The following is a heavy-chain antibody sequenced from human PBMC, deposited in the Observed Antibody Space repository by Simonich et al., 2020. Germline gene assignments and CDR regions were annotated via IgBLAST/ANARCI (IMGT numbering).Heavy chain of an antibody. Sequence: EVQLVESGGGLVQPGGSLRLSCAASGFTFSSYWMSWVRQAPGKGLGGGANIKQDGSEKYYVDSVKGRFTISRDNAKNSLYLQMNSLRAEDTAVYYCARAAGIAVAGHFDYWGQGTLVTVSS. CDR1: GFTFSSYW. D-gene: IGHD6-19*01. J-gene: IGHJ4*02. V-gene: IGHV3-7*01. CDR2: IKQDGSEK. CDR3: ARAAGIAVAGHFDY.